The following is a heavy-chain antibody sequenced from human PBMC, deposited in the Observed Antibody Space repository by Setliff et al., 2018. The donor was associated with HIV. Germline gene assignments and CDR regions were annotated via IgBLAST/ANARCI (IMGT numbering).Heavy chain of an antibody. D-gene: IGHD3-16*01. CDR1: HDSISRDYY. CDR2: IYHSGTI. J-gene: IGHJ4*02. V-gene: IGHV4-38-2*02. Sequence: ASETLSLTCTVSHDSISRDYYWAWIRQPPGKGLEWIGSIYHSGTIFYKPSLKSRLAISVDTSKNHFSLNLTSVTAADTAVYFCSRHRANWGGPWDYWGQGTLVTVSS. CDR3: SRHRANWGGPWDY.